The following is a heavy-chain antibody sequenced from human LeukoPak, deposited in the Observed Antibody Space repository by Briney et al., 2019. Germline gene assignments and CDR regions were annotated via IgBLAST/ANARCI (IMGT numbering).Heavy chain of an antibody. Sequence: GGSLRLSCVASGFTVSSNYMSWVRQAPGKGLEWVSYISSSSSTIYYADSVKGRFTISRDNAKNSLYLQMNSLRAEDTAVYYCASSMGMYYYGSGSYYNDDYWGQGTLVTVSS. CDR2: ISSSSSTI. CDR3: ASSMGMYYYGSGSYYNDDY. D-gene: IGHD3-10*01. V-gene: IGHV3-48*04. CDR1: GFTVSSNY. J-gene: IGHJ4*02.